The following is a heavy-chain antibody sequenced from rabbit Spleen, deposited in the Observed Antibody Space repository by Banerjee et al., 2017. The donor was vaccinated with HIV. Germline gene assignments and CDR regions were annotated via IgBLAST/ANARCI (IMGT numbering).Heavy chain of an antibody. V-gene: IGHV1S40*01. CDR1: GFSFNSGYD. CDR3: ARDTSSSFSSYGMDL. D-gene: IGHD1-1*01. J-gene: IGHJ6*01. Sequence: QQLVESGGGLVQPGGSLKLTCKASGFSFNSGYDMCWVRQAPGKGLQWVACAIAGSSGSTYSATWAKGRFTVSKTSSTTVTLQLTSLTAADTATYFCARDTSSSFSSYGMDLWGPGTLVTVS. CDR2: AIAGSSGST.